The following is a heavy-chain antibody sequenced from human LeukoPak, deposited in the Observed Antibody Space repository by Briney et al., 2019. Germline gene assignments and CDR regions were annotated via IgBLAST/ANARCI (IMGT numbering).Heavy chain of an antibody. Sequence: GGSLRLTCAASGFTFSGYAMHWVRQAPGKGLEWVAVISYDGSNKYYADSVKGRFTISRDNSKNTLYLQMNSLRAEDTAVSYCASGGRLRLRFDYWGQGTLVTVSS. V-gene: IGHV3-30*04. CDR2: ISYDGSNK. CDR1: GFTFSGYA. J-gene: IGHJ4*02. D-gene: IGHD5-12*01. CDR3: ASGGRLRLRFDY.